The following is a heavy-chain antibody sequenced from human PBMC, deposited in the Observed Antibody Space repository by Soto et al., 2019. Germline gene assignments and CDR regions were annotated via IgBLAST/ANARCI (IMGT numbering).Heavy chain of an antibody. V-gene: IGHV3-23*01. Sequence: VGSLRLSCAASGFTFSSYAMSWVRQAPGKGLEWVSAISGSGGSTYYADSVKGRFTISRDNSKNTLYLQMNSLRAEDTAVYYCAKPMALGYCSSTSCYGPLDYWGQGTLVTVSS. CDR2: ISGSGGST. D-gene: IGHD2-2*01. CDR1: GFTFSSYA. J-gene: IGHJ4*02. CDR3: AKPMALGYCSSTSCYGPLDY.